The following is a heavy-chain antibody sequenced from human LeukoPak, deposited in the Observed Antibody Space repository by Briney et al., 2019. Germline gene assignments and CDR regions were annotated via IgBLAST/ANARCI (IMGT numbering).Heavy chain of an antibody. J-gene: IGHJ4*02. Sequence: GGSLRLSCAASGFSFSSHGMHWVRQAPGKGLEWVAVISNDGTIKLYGDSVKGRFTISRDDSKNTLYLQMNSLKTEDTAVYYCAKDRAFQAARVTDYWGQGTLVTVSS. CDR1: GFSFSSHG. CDR3: AKDRAFQAARVTDY. V-gene: IGHV3-30*18. D-gene: IGHD3-10*01. CDR2: ISNDGTIK.